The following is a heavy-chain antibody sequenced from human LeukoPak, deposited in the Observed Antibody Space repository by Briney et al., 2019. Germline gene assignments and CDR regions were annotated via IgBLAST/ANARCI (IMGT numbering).Heavy chain of an antibody. D-gene: IGHD3-10*01. CDR3: VKDRTGTYTLDY. CDR2: ISDDGSRQ. Sequence: LTGGSLRLSCVASGFTFSDYYMSWIRQAPGKGLEWVAFISDDGSRQHYADSVKGRFTISRDNSKNTLNLQMNSLRAEDTAVYYCVKDRTGTYTLDYWGQGTLVTVSS. V-gene: IGHV3-30*18. CDR1: GFTFSDYY. J-gene: IGHJ4*02.